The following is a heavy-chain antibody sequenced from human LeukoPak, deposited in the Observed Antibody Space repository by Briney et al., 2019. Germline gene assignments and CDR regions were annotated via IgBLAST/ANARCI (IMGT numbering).Heavy chain of an antibody. CDR3: ARYYDYDSRGYYYYFDY. Sequence: PGGSLRLSCAASGFTFSSYSLNWVRQAPGKGLEWDSSISSSSSYIYYADSVKGRFTISRDNAKNSLYLQMNSLRAEDTALYYCARYYDYDSRGYYYYFDYWGQGTLVTVSS. CDR2: ISSSSSYI. D-gene: IGHD3-22*01. CDR1: GFTFSSYS. J-gene: IGHJ4*02. V-gene: IGHV3-21*01.